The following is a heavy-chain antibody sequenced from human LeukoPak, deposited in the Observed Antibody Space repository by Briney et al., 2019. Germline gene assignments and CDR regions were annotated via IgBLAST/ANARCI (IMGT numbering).Heavy chain of an antibody. CDR1: GGSISSGSYY. CDR2: IYTSGSA. CDR3: ARQQLVPYNWFDP. D-gene: IGHD6-13*01. J-gene: IGHJ5*02. V-gene: IGHV4-61*02. Sequence: SQTLSLTCTVSGGSISSGSYYWSWIRQPAGKGLEWIGRIYTSGSANYNPSLKSRVTISVDTSKNQFSLKLSSVTAADTAVYYCARQQLVPYNWFDPWGQGTLVTVSS.